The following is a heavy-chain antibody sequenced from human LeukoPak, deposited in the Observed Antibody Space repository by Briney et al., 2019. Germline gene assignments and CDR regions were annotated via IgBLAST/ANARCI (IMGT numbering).Heavy chain of an antibody. Sequence: GSLRLSCVASGFTFSSYWMHWVRQDPRKGLVWVSRINGDGRNINYADSVRGRFTISRDNAKNSLYLQMNSLRAEDTAVYYCARPRAYYYDSSGFDYWGQGTLVTVSS. V-gene: IGHV3-74*01. CDR2: INGDGRNI. D-gene: IGHD3-22*01. CDR3: ARPRAYYYDSSGFDY. J-gene: IGHJ4*02. CDR1: GFTFSSYW.